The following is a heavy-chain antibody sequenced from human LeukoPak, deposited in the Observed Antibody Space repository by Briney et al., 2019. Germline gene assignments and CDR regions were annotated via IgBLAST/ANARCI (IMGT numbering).Heavy chain of an antibody. D-gene: IGHD5-24*01. CDR3: ARRSRDGWYFDY. V-gene: IGHV3-15*01. J-gene: IGHJ4*02. Sequence: PGGSLRLSCAASGFTFSNAWTSWVRQAPGKGLEWVGRIKSKTDGGTTDYAAPVKGRFTISRDNSKNTLYLQMNSLRTEDTAVYYCARRSRDGWYFDYWGRGTLVTVSS. CDR2: IKSKTDGGTT. CDR1: GFTFSNAW.